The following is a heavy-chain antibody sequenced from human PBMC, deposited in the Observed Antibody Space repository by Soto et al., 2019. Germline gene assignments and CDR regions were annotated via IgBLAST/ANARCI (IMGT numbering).Heavy chain of an antibody. V-gene: IGHV1-2*02. CDR1: GYTFTGYY. CDR2: INPNSGGT. CDR3: ARDSVVPAAELWLYFYYYGMDV. Sequence: QVQLVQSGAEVKKPGASVKVSCKASGYTFTGYYMHWVRQAPGQGLEWMGWINPNSGGTNYAQKFQGRVTMTRDTSISTAYMELSRLRSDDTAVYYCARDSVVPAAELWLYFYYYGMDVWGQGTTVTVSS. D-gene: IGHD2-2*01. J-gene: IGHJ6*02.